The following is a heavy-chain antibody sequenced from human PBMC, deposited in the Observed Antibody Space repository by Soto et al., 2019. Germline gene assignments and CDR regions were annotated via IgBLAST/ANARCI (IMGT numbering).Heavy chain of an antibody. CDR2: ISTYNGNT. V-gene: IGHV1-18*01. CDR1: GYTFTSYG. CDR3: ARDPDLATTDYLDY. J-gene: IGHJ4*02. Sequence: QVQLVQSGAEVKKPGASVKVSCKASGYTFTSYGISWVRQAPGQGLEWMGWISTYNGNTNYAQKLQGRVTMTTDTSTSTASMELRSLTSDDTALYYCARDPDLATTDYLDYWGQGTLVTVSS. D-gene: IGHD1-1*01.